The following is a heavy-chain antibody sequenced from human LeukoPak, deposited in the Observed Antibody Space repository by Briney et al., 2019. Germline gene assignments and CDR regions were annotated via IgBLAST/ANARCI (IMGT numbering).Heavy chain of an antibody. CDR3: ARGRCSSTSCYYYFDY. J-gene: IGHJ4*02. V-gene: IGHV4-59*01. CDR2: IYYSGST. D-gene: IGHD2-2*01. Sequence: PSETLSLTCTVSGGSISSYYWSWIRQPPGKGLEWIGYIYYSGSTNYNPSLKSRVTISVDTSKNQFSLKLSSVTAADTAVYYCARGRCSSTSCYYYFDYWGQGTLVIVSS. CDR1: GGSISSYY.